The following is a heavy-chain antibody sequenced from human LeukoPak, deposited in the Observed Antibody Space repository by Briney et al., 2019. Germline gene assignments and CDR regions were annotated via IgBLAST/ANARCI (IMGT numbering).Heavy chain of an antibody. CDR3: ASGFDSSGRQDY. CDR1: GFTFSSYA. CDR2: ISYDGSNK. Sequence: PGGSLRLSCAASGFTFSSYAMHWVRQAPGKGLEWVAVISYDGSNKYYADSVKGRFTISRGNSKNTLYLQMNSLRAEDTAVYYCASGFDSSGRQDYWGQGTLVTVSS. V-gene: IGHV3-30-3*01. J-gene: IGHJ4*02. D-gene: IGHD6-19*01.